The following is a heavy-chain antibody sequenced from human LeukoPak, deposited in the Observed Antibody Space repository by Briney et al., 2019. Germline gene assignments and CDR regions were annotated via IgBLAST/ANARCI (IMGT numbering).Heavy chain of an antibody. D-gene: IGHD1-26*01. Sequence: GASVKVSCKASGYTFTGYYMHWVRQAPGQGLEWMGWISAYNGNTNYAQKLQGRVTMTTDTSTSTAYMELRSLRSDDTAVYYCARGPYSGTATSYFDYWGQGTLVTVSS. J-gene: IGHJ4*02. V-gene: IGHV1-18*04. CDR1: GYTFTGYY. CDR2: ISAYNGNT. CDR3: ARGPYSGTATSYFDY.